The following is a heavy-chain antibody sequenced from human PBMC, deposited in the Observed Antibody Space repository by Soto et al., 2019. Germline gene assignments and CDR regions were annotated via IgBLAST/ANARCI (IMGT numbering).Heavy chain of an antibody. CDR2: IYYSGST. D-gene: IGHD5-12*01. CDR1: GGSVSSGAYY. CDR3: ARARLRAVYAFDI. Sequence: SETLSLTCTVSGGSVSSGAYYWAWIRQRPGKGLEWIGYIYYSGSTYYSPSLKSRLSISLDTSKNKFSLRLSSVTAADTAMYYCARARLRAVYAFDIWGQGTMVTVSS. V-gene: IGHV4-31*03. J-gene: IGHJ3*02.